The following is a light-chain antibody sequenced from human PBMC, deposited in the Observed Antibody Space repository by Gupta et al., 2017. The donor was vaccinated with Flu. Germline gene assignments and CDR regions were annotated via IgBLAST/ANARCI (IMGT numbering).Light chain of an antibody. CDR1: KLGEKF. Sequence: SPGQTAVITCSGDKLGEKFACWYQQKPGQSPVLGIYQDTKRPSGIPERVSGSNSGDTANLTISGTQAVEESDDYCQVWDIKTGVFGGGTKVTV. CDR2: QDT. V-gene: IGLV3-1*01. CDR3: QVWDIKTGV. J-gene: IGLJ2*01.